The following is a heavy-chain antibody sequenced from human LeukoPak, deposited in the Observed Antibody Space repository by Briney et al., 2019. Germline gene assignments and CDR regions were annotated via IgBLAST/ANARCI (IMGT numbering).Heavy chain of an antibody. CDR2: IKSDGSNT. J-gene: IGHJ4*02. CDR1: GFTFSSYW. D-gene: IGHD3-22*01. Sequence: GGSLRLSCAASGFTFSSYWMHWVRQAPGKGLVWVSRIKSDGSNTNYADSVKGRFTISRDNAKNTLHLQMNSLRAEDTAVYYCAKLLYYYDSSQPYWGQGTLVTVSS. CDR3: AKLLYYYDSSQPY. V-gene: IGHV3-74*01.